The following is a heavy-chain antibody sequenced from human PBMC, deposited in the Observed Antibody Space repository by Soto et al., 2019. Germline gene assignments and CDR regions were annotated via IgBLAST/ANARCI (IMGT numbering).Heavy chain of an antibody. CDR3: ARVRKGHSGYDLTQYYFDY. V-gene: IGHV4-59*01. D-gene: IGHD5-12*01. J-gene: IGHJ4*02. Sequence: SETLSLTCTVSGGSISSYYWSWIRQPPGKGLEWIGYIYYSGSTNYNPSLKSRVTISVDTSKNQFSLKLSSVTAADTAVYYCARVRKGHSGYDLTQYYFDYWGQGTLVTVSS. CDR1: GGSISSYY. CDR2: IYYSGST.